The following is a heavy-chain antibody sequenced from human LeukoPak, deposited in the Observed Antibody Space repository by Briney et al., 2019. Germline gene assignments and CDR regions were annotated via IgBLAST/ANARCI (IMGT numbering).Heavy chain of an antibody. D-gene: IGHD6-19*01. Sequence: GESLEISCQGSGYSFTSYWIGWVRQLPGKGLEWMGIIYPGDSDTRYSPSFQGQVTISADKSISTAYLQWSSLKASDTAMYYCARSLIAVAGRGNWFDPWGQGTLVTVSS. CDR1: GYSFTSYW. CDR3: ARSLIAVAGRGNWFDP. V-gene: IGHV5-51*01. CDR2: IYPGDSDT. J-gene: IGHJ5*02.